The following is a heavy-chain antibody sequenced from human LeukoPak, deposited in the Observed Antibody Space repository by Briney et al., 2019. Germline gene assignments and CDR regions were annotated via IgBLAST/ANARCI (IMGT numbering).Heavy chain of an antibody. CDR2: FGTRHTHI. J-gene: IGHJ4*02. D-gene: IGHD6-19*01. CDR1: GLNFNTYD. Sequence: PGGSLRLSCVGSGLNFNTYDLTWVRQAPGKGLEWVALFGTRHTHIFYADSVEGRFAISRDNSKNTVYLQMNSLRVEDTAVYYCAKAYTSGWYFCFDYWGQGALVTVSS. CDR3: AKAYTSGWYFCFDY. V-gene: IGHV3-23*01.